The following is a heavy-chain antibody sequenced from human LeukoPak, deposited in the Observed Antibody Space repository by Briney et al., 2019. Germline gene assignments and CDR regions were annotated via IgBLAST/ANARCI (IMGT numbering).Heavy chain of an antibody. CDR3: ARDLGFGYFDL. Sequence: GGSLRLSCAAPGFSFSSYWMNWVRQAPGKGLEWVASIKEDGSEKNYVDSVKGRLTISRDNAKNSLYLQMISLRVKDTAVYYCARDLGFGYFDLWGRGTLVAVSS. J-gene: IGHJ2*01. CDR2: IKEDGSEK. CDR1: GFSFSSYW. V-gene: IGHV3-7*01. D-gene: IGHD7-27*01.